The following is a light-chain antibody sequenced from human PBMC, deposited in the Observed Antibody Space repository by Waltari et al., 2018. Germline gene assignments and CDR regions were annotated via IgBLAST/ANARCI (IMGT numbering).Light chain of an antibody. V-gene: IGLV3-21*02. J-gene: IGLJ2*01. CDR1: NLGSKS. CDR2: DDS. Sequence: SYVLTQPPSVSVAPGQTATMACGENNLGSKSVHWYQQEPGQAPGLVVYDDSARPSGIPERFSGSNSGTATLTISGVEGGDEADYYCQVWDSSDDHVVFGGGTKLTVL. CDR3: QVWDSSDDHVV.